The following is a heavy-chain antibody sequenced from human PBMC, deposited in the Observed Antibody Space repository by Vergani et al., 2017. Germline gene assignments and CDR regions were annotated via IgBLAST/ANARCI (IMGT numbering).Heavy chain of an antibody. CDR1: GGSISSSNW. Sequence: QVQLQESGPGLVKPSGTLSLTCAVSGGSISSSNWWSWVRQPPGKGLEWIGEIYHSGSTNYNPSLKSRVTISVDKSKNQFSLKLSSVTAADTAVYYCARAGMGTMIVVVITKNYYYGMDVWGQGTTVTVSS. CDR2: IYHSGST. V-gene: IGHV4-4*02. J-gene: IGHJ6*02. CDR3: ARAGMGTMIVVVITKNYYYGMDV. D-gene: IGHD3-22*01.